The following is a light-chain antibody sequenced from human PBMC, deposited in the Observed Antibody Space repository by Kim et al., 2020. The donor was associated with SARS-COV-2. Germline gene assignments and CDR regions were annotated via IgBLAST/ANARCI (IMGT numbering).Light chain of an antibody. CDR1: SSNIGAGHD. V-gene: IGLV1-40*01. Sequence: QTVTVSCIGSSSNIGAGHDVHWYQHLPTTAPKLLIYSNGNRPSGVPDRFSGSKSGTSASLAITGLQAEDEADYYCQSYDSSLSGYVFGSGTKVTVL. J-gene: IGLJ1*01. CDR3: QSYDSSLSGYV. CDR2: SNG.